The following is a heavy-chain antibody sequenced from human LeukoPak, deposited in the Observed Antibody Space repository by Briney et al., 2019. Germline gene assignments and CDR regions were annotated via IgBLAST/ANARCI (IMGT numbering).Heavy chain of an antibody. CDR2: ISWNSGSI. D-gene: IGHD5-18*01. V-gene: IGHV3-9*01. CDR3: AKGPDTAMVAFFDY. Sequence: PGGSLRLSCAASGFTFDDYAMPWVRQAPGKGLEWVSGISWNSGSIGYADSVKGRFTISRDNAKNSLYLQMNSLRAEDTALYYCAKGPDTAMVAFFDYWGQGTLVTVSS. CDR1: GFTFDDYA. J-gene: IGHJ4*02.